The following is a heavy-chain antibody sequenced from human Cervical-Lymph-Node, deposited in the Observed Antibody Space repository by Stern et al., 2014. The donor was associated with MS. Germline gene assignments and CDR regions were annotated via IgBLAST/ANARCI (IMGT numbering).Heavy chain of an antibody. CDR1: GGSIRSGGFY. CDR3: VRDHDYYGMDV. CDR2: MYATGGS. V-gene: IGHV4-61*02. J-gene: IGHJ6*02. Sequence: QVQLVESGPRLVKPSQTLSLTCTVSGGSIRSGGFYCTWVRQPAGKGPEWIGRMYATGGSTYNPSLQSRAPIAVDTSKTQFSLTLGSVTAADTAIYYCVRDHDYYGMDVWGQGTTVTVSS.